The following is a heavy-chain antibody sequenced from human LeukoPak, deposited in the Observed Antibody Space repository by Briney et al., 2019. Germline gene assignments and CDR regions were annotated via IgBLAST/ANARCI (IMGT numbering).Heavy chain of an antibody. J-gene: IGHJ4*02. CDR3: ARHLGGYTHSDY. CDR1: GYSFTNYW. CDR2: IDPSDSYT. Sequence: GESLKISCKGSGYSFTNYWITWVRQMPGKGLECVGKIDPSDSYTNYSPSFQGHVTISADKSINTAYLQWSSLEASDTAIYFCARHLGGYTHSDYWGQGTLVTVSS. D-gene: IGHD3-22*01. V-gene: IGHV5-10-1*01.